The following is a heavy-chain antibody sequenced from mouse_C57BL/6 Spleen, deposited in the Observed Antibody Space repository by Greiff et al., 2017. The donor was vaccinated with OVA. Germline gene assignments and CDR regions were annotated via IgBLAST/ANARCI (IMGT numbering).Heavy chain of an antibody. V-gene: IGHV1-50*01. J-gene: IGHJ2*01. CDR2: IDPSDSYT. Sequence: QVQLQQPGAELVKPGASVKLSCKASGYTFTSYWMQWVKQRPGQGLEWIGEIDPSDSYTSYNQKFKGKATLTVDTSSSTAYMRLSSLASEDSAVYYCARSKWDDTRGWGQGTTLTVSS. D-gene: IGHD4-1*01. CDR3: ARSKWDDTRG. CDR1: GYTFTSYW.